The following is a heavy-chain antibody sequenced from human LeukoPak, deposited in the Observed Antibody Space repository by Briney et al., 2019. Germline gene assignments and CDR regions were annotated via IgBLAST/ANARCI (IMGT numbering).Heavy chain of an antibody. V-gene: IGHV4-30-2*01. CDR1: GGSISSGGYS. Sequence: SQTLSLTCAVSGGSISSGGYSWSWIRQPPGKGLEWIGYIYHSGSTYYNPSLKSRVTISVDRSKSQFSLKLSSVTAADTAVYYCARGGPLLYYYGSGSPQFDYWGQGTLVTVSS. CDR3: ARGGPLLYYYGSGSPQFDY. CDR2: IYHSGST. J-gene: IGHJ4*02. D-gene: IGHD3-10*01.